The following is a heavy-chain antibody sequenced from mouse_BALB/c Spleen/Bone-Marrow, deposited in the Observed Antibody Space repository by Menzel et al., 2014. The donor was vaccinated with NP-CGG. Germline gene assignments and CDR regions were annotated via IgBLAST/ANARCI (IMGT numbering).Heavy chain of an antibody. CDR3: ARSPNWDPYYAMDY. Sequence: QVQLKQSGPEVVKPGASVKMSCVASGYTITDYVIIWAKRRTGQGLEWTGVIYPGSTSTYYNEKFKGKATLTADKSSNTVYMQLISLTSEDSAVYFCARSPNWDPYYAMDYWGQGTSVTVSS. D-gene: IGHD4-1*01. J-gene: IGHJ4*01. CDR1: GYTITDYV. CDR2: IYPGSTST. V-gene: IGHV1-77*01.